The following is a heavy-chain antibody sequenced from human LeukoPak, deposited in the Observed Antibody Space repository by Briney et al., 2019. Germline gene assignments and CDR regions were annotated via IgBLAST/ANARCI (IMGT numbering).Heavy chain of an antibody. Sequence: SETLSLICTVSGGSISSYYWSWIRQPPGKGLEWIGYIYYSGSTNYNPSLKSRVTISVDTSKNQFSLKLSSVTAADTAVYYCARERHTGVDYWGQGTLVTVSS. CDR2: IYYSGST. CDR3: ARERHTGVDY. D-gene: IGHD1-14*01. V-gene: IGHV4-59*01. CDR1: GGSISSYY. J-gene: IGHJ4*02.